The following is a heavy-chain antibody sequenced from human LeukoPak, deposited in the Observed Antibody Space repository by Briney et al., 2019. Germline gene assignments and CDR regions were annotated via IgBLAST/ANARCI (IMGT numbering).Heavy chain of an antibody. D-gene: IGHD2-2*01. CDR3: ASGEGYCSSTSCYFDY. Sequence: GESLKISCRGSGYSFTSYWFGWVRQMPGKGLEWMGIIYPGDSDTRYSPSFQGQVTISADKSISTAYLQWSSLKASDTAMYYCASGEGYCSSTSCYFDYWGQGTLVTVSS. CDR2: IYPGDSDT. J-gene: IGHJ4*02. V-gene: IGHV5-51*01. CDR1: GYSFTSYW.